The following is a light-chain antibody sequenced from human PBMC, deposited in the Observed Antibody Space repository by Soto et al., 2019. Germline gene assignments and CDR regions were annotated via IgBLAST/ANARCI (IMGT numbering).Light chain of an antibody. CDR3: QERTSWPIP. Sequence: EIVLTQSLATLSLYPGERATLSCRASQSVSSYLACYQQKPGQAPRLLIYDASNRATGIPARFSGSGSGTDFTLTIGSLEPEDFVGYYCQERTSWPIPFGQGTRLEI. V-gene: IGKV3-11*01. CDR1: QSVSSY. CDR2: DAS. J-gene: IGKJ5*01.